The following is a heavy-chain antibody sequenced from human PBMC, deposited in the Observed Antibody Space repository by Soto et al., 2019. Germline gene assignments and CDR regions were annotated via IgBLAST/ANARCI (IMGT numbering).Heavy chain of an antibody. D-gene: IGHD6-13*01. V-gene: IGHV3-30*18. CDR2: ISYDGSNK. J-gene: IGHJ4*02. CDR1: GFTFSSYG. Sequence: QVQLVESGGGVVQPGRSLRLSCAASGFTFSSYGMHWVRQAPGKGLEWVAVISYDGSNKYYADSVKGRFTISRDNSKNTLYLQMNILRAEDTAVYYCAKDGLAAAGLFDYWGQGTLVTVSS. CDR3: AKDGLAAAGLFDY.